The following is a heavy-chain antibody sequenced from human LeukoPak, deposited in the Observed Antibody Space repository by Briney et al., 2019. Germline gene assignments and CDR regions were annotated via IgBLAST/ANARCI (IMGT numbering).Heavy chain of an antibody. D-gene: IGHD5-12*01. Sequence: RASVKVSCKASGYTFTGYYIHWVRQAPGQGLEWMGWINPNSGGTNYAQNFQGRVTMTRDTSISTAYMELSRLRSDDTAVYYCARDAGYSGYDSKAVDYWGQGTLVTVSS. J-gene: IGHJ4*02. V-gene: IGHV1-2*02. CDR1: GYTFTGYY. CDR2: INPNSGGT. CDR3: ARDAGYSGYDSKAVDY.